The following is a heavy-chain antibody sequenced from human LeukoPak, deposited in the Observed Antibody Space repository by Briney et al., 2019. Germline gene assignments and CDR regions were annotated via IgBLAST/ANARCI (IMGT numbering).Heavy chain of an antibody. CDR1: GYAFTGYY. J-gene: IGHJ4*02. V-gene: IGHV1-2*02. Sequence: GASVKVSCKASGYAFTGYYIHWVRQAPGQALEWMGWISPNSGGTNCVQKFQGRVTMTRDTSISTAYMELTRLTSDDTAMYYCARAGEEYTSTWYGAYWGQGTLVTVSS. CDR2: ISPNSGGT. CDR3: ARAGEEYTSTWYGAY. D-gene: IGHD6-13*01.